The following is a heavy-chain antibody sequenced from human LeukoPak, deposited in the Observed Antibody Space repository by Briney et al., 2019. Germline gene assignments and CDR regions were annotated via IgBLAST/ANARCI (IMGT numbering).Heavy chain of an antibody. D-gene: IGHD6-6*01. Sequence: SETLSLTCTVSGGSISSGDYYWSWIRQPPGKGLEWIGYIYYSGSTYYNLSLKSRVTISVDTSKNQFSLKLSSVTAADTAVYYCAREGSGYSSSSDAFDIWGQGTMVTVSS. CDR1: GGSISSGDYY. J-gene: IGHJ3*02. CDR2: IYYSGST. V-gene: IGHV4-30-4*08. CDR3: AREGSGYSSSSDAFDI.